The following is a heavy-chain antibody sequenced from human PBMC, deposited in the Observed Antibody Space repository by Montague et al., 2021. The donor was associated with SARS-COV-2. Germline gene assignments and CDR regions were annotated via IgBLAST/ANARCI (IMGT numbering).Heavy chain of an antibody. Sequence: SETLSLTCTVSGGSISSYYWSWIRQPPGKGLEWIGYIYYSGSTNYNPSLKSRVTISVDTSKNQFSLKLSSVTAADTAVYYCASQEVDTAMDRNYYYYGKDVWGQGTTVTVSS. CDR1: GGSISSYY. CDR2: IYYSGST. D-gene: IGHD5-18*01. CDR3: ASQEVDTAMDRNYYYYGKDV. V-gene: IGHV4-59*01. J-gene: IGHJ6*02.